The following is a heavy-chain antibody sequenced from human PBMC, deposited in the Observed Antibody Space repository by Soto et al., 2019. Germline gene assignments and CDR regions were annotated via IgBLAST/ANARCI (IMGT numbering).Heavy chain of an antibody. Sequence: SETLSLTCTVSGGSISSSSYYWGWIRQPPGKGLEWIGSIYYSGSTYYNPSLKSRVTISVDTSKNQFSLKLSSVTAADTAVYYCARQPRGGIDYWGQGTLVTVSS. CDR3: ARQPRGGIDY. CDR1: GGSISSSSYY. D-gene: IGHD3-16*01. V-gene: IGHV4-39*01. CDR2: IYYSGST. J-gene: IGHJ4*02.